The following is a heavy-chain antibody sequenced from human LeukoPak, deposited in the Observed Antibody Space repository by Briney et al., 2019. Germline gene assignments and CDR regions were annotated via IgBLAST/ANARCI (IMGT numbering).Heavy chain of an antibody. V-gene: IGHV3-23*01. CDR3: AKVGYESSGYSDY. CDR2: ISGGGTGT. Sequence: GGSLRLSCAASGLTFSSYAMSWVRQTPGKGLEWVSTISGGGTGTDYADSVRGRFTISRDNSKNTLCLQMNSLRAEDTAVYYCAKVGYESSGYSDYWGQGTLVTVSS. D-gene: IGHD3-22*01. CDR1: GLTFSSYA. J-gene: IGHJ4*02.